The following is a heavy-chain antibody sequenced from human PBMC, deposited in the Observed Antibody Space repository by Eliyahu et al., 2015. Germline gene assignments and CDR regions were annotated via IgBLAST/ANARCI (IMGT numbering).Heavy chain of an antibody. V-gene: IGHV1-69*01. CDR2: IIPIFGTA. CDR3: ASNLRYLPPRGHQDYYYGMDV. CDR1: GGTFSSYA. D-gene: IGHD3-9*01. Sequence: QVQLVQSGAEVKKPGSSVKVSCKXSGGTFSSYAIXWGRQAPGQGLEWMGGIIPIFGTANYAQKFQGRVTITADESTSTAYMELSSLRSEDTAVYYCASNLRYLPPRGHQDYYYGMDVWGQGTTVTVSS. J-gene: IGHJ6*02.